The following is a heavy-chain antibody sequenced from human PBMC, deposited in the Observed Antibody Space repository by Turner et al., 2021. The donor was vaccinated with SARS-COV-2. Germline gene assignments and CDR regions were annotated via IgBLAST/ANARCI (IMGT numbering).Heavy chain of an antibody. Sequence: EVQLVESGGGLVKPGGSLRLSCAASGFTFSSYSMNWVRQAPGKGLEWVSSISSSSSYIYYADSVKGRFTISRDNAKNSLYLQMNSLRAEVTAVYYCARSPTAPGYYYDSSGYYTPYYFDYWGQGTLVTVSS. CDR2: ISSSSSYI. CDR3: ARSPTAPGYYYDSSGYYTPYYFDY. J-gene: IGHJ4*02. CDR1: GFTFSSYS. D-gene: IGHD3-22*01. V-gene: IGHV3-21*01.